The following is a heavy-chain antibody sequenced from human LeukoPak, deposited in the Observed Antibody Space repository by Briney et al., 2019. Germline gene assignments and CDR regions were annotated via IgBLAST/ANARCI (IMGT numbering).Heavy chain of an antibody. V-gene: IGHV1-2*02. CDR3: ARESEITATTFDY. CDR1: GYTFTGYY. CDR2: INPNSGGT. Sequence: ASVKVSCKASGYTFTGYYMHWVRQAPGQGLEWMGWINPNSGGTNYAQKFQGRVTMTRDTSISTAYIELSRLRSDDTAVYYCARESEITATTFDYWGQETLDRVSS. J-gene: IGHJ4*02. D-gene: IGHD1-7*01.